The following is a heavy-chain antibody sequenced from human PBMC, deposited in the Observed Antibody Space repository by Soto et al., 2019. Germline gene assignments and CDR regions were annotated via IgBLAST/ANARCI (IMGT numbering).Heavy chain of an antibody. CDR2: IKQDGSEK. V-gene: IGHV3-7*01. CDR1: GFTFSSYW. D-gene: IGHD6-6*01. Sequence: GGSLRLSCAASGFTFSSYWMSWVRQAPGKGLEWVANIKQDGSEKYYVDSVKGRFTISRDNAKNSLYLQMNSLRAEDTAVYYCVRGVAARYFDLWGRGTLVTVSS. J-gene: IGHJ2*01. CDR3: VRGVAARYFDL.